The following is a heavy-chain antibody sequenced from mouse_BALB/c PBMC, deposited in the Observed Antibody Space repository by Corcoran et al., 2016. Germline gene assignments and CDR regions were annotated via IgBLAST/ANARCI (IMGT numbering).Heavy chain of an antibody. Sequence: DVQLQESGPGLVKPSQSLSLTCSVTGYSITSGYYWNWIRQFPGNKLEWMGYISYDGSNNYNPSLKNRISITRDTSKNQFFLKLNSVTTEDTATYYCARVLYDGYPHYYAMDYWGQGTSVTVSS. D-gene: IGHD2-3*01. CDR3: ARVLYDGYPHYYAMDY. CDR2: ISYDGSN. CDR1: GYSITSGYY. J-gene: IGHJ4*01. V-gene: IGHV3-6*02.